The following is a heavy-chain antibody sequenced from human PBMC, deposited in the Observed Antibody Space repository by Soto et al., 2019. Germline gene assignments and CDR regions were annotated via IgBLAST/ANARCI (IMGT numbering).Heavy chain of an antibody. CDR2: ISPYNDNT. V-gene: IGHV1-18*01. Sequence: ASVKVSCKASGYTFTTYGINWVRQAPGQGLEWMGWISPYNDNTNYAQKVQGRVTMTTDTSTSTVYMELRSLRSDDTAVYYCARGRSGDYVNDVFDIWGQGTMVTVSS. D-gene: IGHD3-22*01. CDR3: ARGRSGDYVNDVFDI. CDR1: GYTFTTYG. J-gene: IGHJ3*02.